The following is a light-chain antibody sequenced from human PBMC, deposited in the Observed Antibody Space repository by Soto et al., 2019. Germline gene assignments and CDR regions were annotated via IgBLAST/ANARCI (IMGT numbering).Light chain of an antibody. CDR2: AAS. Sequence: DIQLTQSPSFLSASVGDRVTITCRASQGISSSLAWYQQQPGKAPKLLIYAASTLQSGVPARFSVSGAGTEFTLTTSSLQPEDFATYYCQQRNSYPLTFGGGTKVEIK. J-gene: IGKJ4*01. V-gene: IGKV1-9*01. CDR3: QQRNSYPLT. CDR1: QGISSS.